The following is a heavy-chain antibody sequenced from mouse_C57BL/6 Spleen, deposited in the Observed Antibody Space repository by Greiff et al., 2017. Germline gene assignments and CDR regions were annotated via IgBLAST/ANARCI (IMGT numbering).Heavy chain of an antibody. CDR2: INPSNGGT. CDR3: ARRGSSYGYIDV. J-gene: IGHJ1*01. D-gene: IGHD1-1*01. Sequence: QVHVKQPGTELVKPGASVKLSCKASGYTFTSYWMHWVKQRPGQGLEWIGNINPSNGGTNYNEKFKSKATLTVDKSSRTAYMQLSSLTSEDSAVYYCARRGSSYGYIDVWGAGTTRTVSS. V-gene: IGHV1-53*01. CDR1: GYTFTSYW.